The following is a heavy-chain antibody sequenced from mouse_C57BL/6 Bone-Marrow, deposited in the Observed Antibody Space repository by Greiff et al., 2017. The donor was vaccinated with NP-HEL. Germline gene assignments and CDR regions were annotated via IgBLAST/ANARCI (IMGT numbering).Heavy chain of an antibody. J-gene: IGHJ2*01. CDR2: IYPSDSET. CDR3: ARPGPLYYFDY. V-gene: IGHV1-61*01. D-gene: IGHD3-1*01. Sequence: QVQLQQPGAELVRPGSSVKLSCKASGYTFTSYWMDWVKQRPGQGLEWIGNIYPSDSETHYNQKFKDKATLTVDKSSSTAYMQLSSLTSEDSAVYYCARPGPLYYFDYWGQGPTLTVSS. CDR1: GYTFTSYW.